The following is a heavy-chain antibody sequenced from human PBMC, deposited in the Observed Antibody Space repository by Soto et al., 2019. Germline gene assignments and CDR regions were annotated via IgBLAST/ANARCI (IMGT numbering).Heavy chain of an antibody. D-gene: IGHD3-3*01. CDR1: GYNFSSYA. V-gene: IGHV3-23*01. J-gene: IGHJ4*02. CDR2: ILSSGSTT. CDR3: AKDFRPDGRYDLDY. Sequence: AGLSLKLSRAASGYNFSSYAMNCVRKAPGKGLEWVSFILSSGSTTYYADSVKGRFTISRDNSKNTLYLQMNSLRAEDTAVYYCAKDFRPDGRYDLDYWGQGTLVTVSS.